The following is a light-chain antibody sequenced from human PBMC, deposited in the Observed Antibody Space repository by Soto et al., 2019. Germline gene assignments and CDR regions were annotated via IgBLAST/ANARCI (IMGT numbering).Light chain of an antibody. V-gene: IGKV3-15*01. CDR2: GAS. CDR3: QQYDNWPIT. Sequence: EIVMTQSPATLSVSPGERATLSCRASQSVSSNLAWYQQKPGQAPRLLIYGASTRATGIPARFSGSGSGTEFTLTISSLQSGDFAVFSCQQYDNWPITFGQGTRLEIK. CDR1: QSVSSN. J-gene: IGKJ5*01.